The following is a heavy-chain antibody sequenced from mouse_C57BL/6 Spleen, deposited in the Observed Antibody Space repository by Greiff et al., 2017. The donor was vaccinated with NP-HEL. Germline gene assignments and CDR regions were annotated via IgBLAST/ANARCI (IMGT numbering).Heavy chain of an antibody. D-gene: IGHD3-2*02. J-gene: IGHJ4*01. CDR2: IYPGDGDT. V-gene: IGHV1-82*01. CDR1: GYAFSSSW. Sequence: QVQLKQSGPELVKPGASVKISCKASGYAFSSSWMNWVKQRPGKGLEWIGRIYPGDGDTNYNGKFKGKATLTADKSSSTAYMQLSSLTSEDSAVYFCAREGTAQAYYYAMDYWGQGTSVTVSS. CDR3: AREGTAQAYYYAMDY.